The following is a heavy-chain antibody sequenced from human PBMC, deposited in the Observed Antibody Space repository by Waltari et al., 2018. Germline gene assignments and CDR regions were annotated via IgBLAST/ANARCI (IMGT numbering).Heavy chain of an antibody. V-gene: IGHV4-34*01. Sequence: QVQLQQWGAGLLKPSETLSLTCAVYGGSFSCYYWSWIRQHPGKGLEWIGEINHSGSTTYSPSLKSRVTISVDTSKNQFSMKLSSVTAADTAVYYCARWGGYSSGWYSTPGFFDYWGQGTLVTVSS. CDR2: INHSGST. D-gene: IGHD6-19*01. J-gene: IGHJ4*02. CDR1: GGSFSCYY. CDR3: ARWGGYSSGWYSTPGFFDY.